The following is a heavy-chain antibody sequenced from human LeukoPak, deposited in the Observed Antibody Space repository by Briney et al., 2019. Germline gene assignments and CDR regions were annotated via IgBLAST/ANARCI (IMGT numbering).Heavy chain of an antibody. J-gene: IGHJ4*02. CDR3: ARDSRGPDY. D-gene: IGHD3-22*01. Sequence: HPGESLRLSCAASGFSVSNKYMSWVRQAPGKGLEWVSVIYTGGDTYYADSVRGRFTISRDNSKNTLYLQMTGLRVEDTAVYYCARDSRGPDYWGQGALVTVSS. CDR2: IYTGGDT. V-gene: IGHV3-53*01. CDR1: GFSVSNKY.